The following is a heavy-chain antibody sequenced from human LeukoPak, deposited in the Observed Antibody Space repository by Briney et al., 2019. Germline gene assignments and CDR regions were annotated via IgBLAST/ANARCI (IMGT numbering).Heavy chain of an antibody. CDR3: AREKVTTTRSFFDY. D-gene: IGHD4-17*01. J-gene: IGHJ4*02. Sequence: PGGSLRLSCAASGFTFSNYWMTWVRQAPGKALEWVANIKQDGSEKYYVDSVKGRFTISRDNARNSLFLQMNSLRADDTAVYYCAREKVTTTRSFFDYWGQGTLVTVSS. CDR2: IKQDGSEK. CDR1: GFTFSNYW. V-gene: IGHV3-7*05.